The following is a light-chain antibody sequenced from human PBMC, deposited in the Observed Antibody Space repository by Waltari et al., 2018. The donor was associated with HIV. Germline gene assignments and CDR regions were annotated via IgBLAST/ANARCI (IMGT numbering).Light chain of an antibody. CDR2: EVS. V-gene: IGLV2-23*02. J-gene: IGLJ2*01. CDR3: CSYADTYFVL. CDR1: SSDVGSYNL. Sequence: QSALTQSASVSGSPGQSITISCTGTSSDVGSYNLVSWYQQHPGKAPKVMIYEVSKRPSGVSNRFSGSKSGNTASLTISGLQAEDEADYYCCSYADTYFVLFGGRTKLTVL.